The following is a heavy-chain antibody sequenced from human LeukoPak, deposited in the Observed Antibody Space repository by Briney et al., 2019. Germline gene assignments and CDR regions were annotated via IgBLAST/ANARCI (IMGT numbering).Heavy chain of an antibody. CDR2: IRYDGSNK. J-gene: IGHJ4*02. CDR1: GFTFSSYG. D-gene: IGHD6-19*01. V-gene: IGHV3-30*02. Sequence: PGGSLRLACAASGFTFSSYGMHWVRQAPGKGLEWVAFIRYDGSNKYYADSVKGRFTISRDYSKNTLYLQMNSLRAEDPAVYYWAKGTHSSGLYGGRDFDYWGQGTLVTVSS. CDR3: AKGTHSSGLYGGRDFDY.